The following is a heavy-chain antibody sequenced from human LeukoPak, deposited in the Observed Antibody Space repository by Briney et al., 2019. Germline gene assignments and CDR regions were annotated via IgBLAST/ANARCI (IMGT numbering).Heavy chain of an antibody. Sequence: PSETLSLTCSVSGGYISSYYWSWLRQPAGKGLESIGHISTSGSTNFNHSLKSRVTMSVDTSKNQFSLKLSSVTAADTAVYYCARVRYSDSSVLTRKRSYYFDYWGQGTLVTVSS. V-gene: IGHV4-4*07. CDR1: GGYISSYY. CDR2: ISTSGST. D-gene: IGHD3-22*01. CDR3: ARVRYSDSSVLTRKRSYYFDY. J-gene: IGHJ4*02.